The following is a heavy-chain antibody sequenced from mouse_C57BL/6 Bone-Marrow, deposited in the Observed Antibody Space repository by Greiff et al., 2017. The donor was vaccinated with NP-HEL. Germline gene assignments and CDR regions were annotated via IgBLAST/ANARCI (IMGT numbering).Heavy chain of an antibody. V-gene: IGHV5-12*01. CDR3: ARQRTTVVATRGYFDV. CDR1: GFTFSDYY. D-gene: IGHD1-1*01. Sequence: DVMLVESGGGLVQPGGSLKLSCAASGFTFSDYYMYWVRQTPEKRLEWVAYISNGGGSTYYPDTVKGRFTISRDNAKNTLYLQMSRLKSEDTAMYYCARQRTTVVATRGYFDVWGTGTTVTVSS. J-gene: IGHJ1*03. CDR2: ISNGGGST.